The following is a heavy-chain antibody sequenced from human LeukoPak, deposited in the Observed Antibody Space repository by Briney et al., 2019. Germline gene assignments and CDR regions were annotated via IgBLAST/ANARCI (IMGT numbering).Heavy chain of an antibody. CDR2: ISTYNGNT. D-gene: IGHD6-13*01. Sequence: ASVKVSCKGSGYTFSSYGISWVRQAPGQGLEWMGWISTYNGNTNYAQKLQGRDTMTTDTSTSTAYMELRSLRSDDTAVYYCARARSRSSTYYLGYWGQGTLVVVSS. CDR1: GYTFSSYG. CDR3: ARARSRSSTYYLGY. V-gene: IGHV1-18*01. J-gene: IGHJ4*02.